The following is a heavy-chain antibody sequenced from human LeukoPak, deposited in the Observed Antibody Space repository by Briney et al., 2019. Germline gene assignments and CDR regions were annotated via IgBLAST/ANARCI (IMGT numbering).Heavy chain of an antibody. CDR3: VRGTGY. CDR2: ISSNGDNT. Sequence: KSGGSLRLSGSVSGFTFSTYVMHWVRQAPGKGLEYVSAISSNGDNTYYADPVKGRFTISRDNSKNTLYLQMSSLRADDTAVYYCVRGTGYWGQGTLVTVSS. J-gene: IGHJ4*02. V-gene: IGHV3-64D*06. CDR1: GFTFSTYV.